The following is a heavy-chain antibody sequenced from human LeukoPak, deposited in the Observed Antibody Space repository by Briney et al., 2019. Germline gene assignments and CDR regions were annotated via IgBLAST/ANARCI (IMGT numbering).Heavy chain of an antibody. Sequence: GGSLRLSCAASGFTFSSYSMNWVRQAPGKGLEWVSSISSSSSYIYYADSVKGRFTISRDNAKNSLYLQMNSLRAEDTAVYYCARDPGRYDYGGNRRLGYFDYWGQGTLVTVSS. J-gene: IGHJ4*02. D-gene: IGHD4-23*01. CDR2: ISSSSSYI. CDR3: ARDPGRYDYGGNRRLGYFDY. CDR1: GFTFSSYS. V-gene: IGHV3-21*01.